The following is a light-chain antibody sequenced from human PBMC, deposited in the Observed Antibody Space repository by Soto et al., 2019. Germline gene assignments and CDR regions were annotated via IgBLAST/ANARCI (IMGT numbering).Light chain of an antibody. CDR2: GAS. Sequence: EIVLTLSPGTLSLSPGERSTLSCMASQSVSSSYLAWYQQKPGQAPRLLIYGASSRATGIPDRFSGSGSGTDFTLTIISLEPEDFTVYYCQQSACLPGTFAQG. V-gene: IGKV3-20*01. J-gene: IGKJ5*01. CDR1: QSVSSSY. CDR3: QQSACLPGT.